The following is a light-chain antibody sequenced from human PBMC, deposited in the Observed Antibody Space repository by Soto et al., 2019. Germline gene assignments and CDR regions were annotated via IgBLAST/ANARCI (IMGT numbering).Light chain of an antibody. J-gene: IGLJ3*02. CDR1: SGSVSTSYY. V-gene: IGLV8-61*01. CDR3: VLYMGSGIWV. Sequence: QTVVTQEPSFSVSPGGTVTLTCGLSSGSVSTSYYPSWYQQTPGQAPRTLIYSTNTRSSGVPDRFSGSILGNKAALTITGAPADDESDYYCVLYMGSGIWVFGGGTKVTVL. CDR2: STN.